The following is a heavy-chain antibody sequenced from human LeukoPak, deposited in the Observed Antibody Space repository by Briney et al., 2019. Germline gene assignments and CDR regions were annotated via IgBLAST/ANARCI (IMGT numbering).Heavy chain of an antibody. V-gene: IGHV3-53*01. J-gene: IGHJ4*02. CDR1: VFTVSGNY. CDR2: IYSGGTT. D-gene: IGHD3-22*01. CDR3: AKDQHYYDSSGYYDKGTVFDY. Sequence: GGSLRLSCAVSVFTVSGNYMSWVRQAPGKGLEWVSLIYSGGTTYYADSVKGRFTISRDNSKNTLYLQMNSLRAEDTAVYYCAKDQHYYDSSGYYDKGTVFDYWGQGTLVTVSS.